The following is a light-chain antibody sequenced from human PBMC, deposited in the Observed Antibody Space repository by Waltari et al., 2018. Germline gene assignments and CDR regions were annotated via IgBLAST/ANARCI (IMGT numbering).Light chain of an antibody. V-gene: IGLV2-14*03. CDR1: VSDIDAYNH. CDR2: DVT. CDR3: SSYTTSSTVV. J-gene: IGLJ3*02. Sequence: QSALTQPASVSGSPGQSIPISCTGTVSDIDAYNHVPWFQQHPGKVPKLMVYDVTNRPSGVSNRFSGSKSGNTASLTISGLQAEDEAYYYCSSYTTSSTVVFGGGTKLTVL.